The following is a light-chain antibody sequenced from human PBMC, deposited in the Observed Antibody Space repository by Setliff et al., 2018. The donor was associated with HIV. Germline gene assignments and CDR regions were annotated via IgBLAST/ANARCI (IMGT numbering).Light chain of an antibody. CDR3: QQYGPSFLT. CDR1: QSVSSSY. CDR2: GVS. V-gene: IGKV3-20*01. J-gene: IGKJ3*01. Sequence: EIVLTQSPGTLSLSPGERATPSCRTSQSVSSSYLDWYQQKPGQAPRLLIYGVSSRATGIPDRFSGSGSGTDFTLTVNGLEPEDFAVYYCQQYGPSFLTVGPGTKVDNK.